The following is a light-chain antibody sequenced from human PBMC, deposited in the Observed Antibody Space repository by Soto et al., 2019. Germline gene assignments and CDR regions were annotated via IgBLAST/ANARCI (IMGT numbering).Light chain of an antibody. J-gene: IGLJ2*01. CDR3: AEWDDSLNGVV. CDR1: SSNIGSNT. V-gene: IGLV1-44*01. CDR2: SNN. Sequence: QSVLTQPPSASGTPGQRVTISCSGSSSNIGSNTLNWYQQLPCKAPKLLIYSNNQRPSGVPDRFSGSKSGTSASLAISGLQSEDEADYYCAEWDDSLNGVVFGGGTKLTVL.